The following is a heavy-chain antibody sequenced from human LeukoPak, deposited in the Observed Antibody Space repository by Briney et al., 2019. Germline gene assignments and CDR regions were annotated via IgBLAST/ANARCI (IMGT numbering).Heavy chain of an antibody. J-gene: IGHJ4*02. CDR3: ARSLRGSYSPLDY. CDR2: INPNSGGT. CDR1: GYTFTGYY. Sequence: ASVKVSCKASGYTFTGYYMHWVRQAPGQGLEWMGWINPNSGGTNYVQKFQGRVTMTRDTSISTAHMELSRLRSDDTAVYYCARSLRGSYSPLDYWGQGTLVTVSS. D-gene: IGHD1-26*01. V-gene: IGHV1-2*02.